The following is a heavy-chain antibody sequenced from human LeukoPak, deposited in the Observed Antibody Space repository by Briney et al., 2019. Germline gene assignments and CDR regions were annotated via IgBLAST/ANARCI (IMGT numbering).Heavy chain of an antibody. D-gene: IGHD1-26*01. J-gene: IGHJ3*02. CDR3: TRVPGGSYYRLDI. CDR2: IRGKAYGGTT. Sequence: GGSLRLSCTASGFTFGDFALSWVRQAPGKGLEWVGFIRGKAYGGTTEYAASVKGRFTISRDDSKSIASLQMNSLKTEDTAVYYCTRVPGGSYYRLDIWGQGTMVTVSS. CDR1: GFTFGDFA. V-gene: IGHV3-49*04.